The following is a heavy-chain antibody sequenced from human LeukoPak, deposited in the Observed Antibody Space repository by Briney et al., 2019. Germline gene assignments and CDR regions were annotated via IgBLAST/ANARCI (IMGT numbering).Heavy chain of an antibody. Sequence: GGSLRLSCAASGFTFSSYSMNWVRQAPGKGLEWVSSISSSSSYIYYADSVKGRFTISRDNAKNSLYLQMNSLRAEDTAVYYCARDPTPYYDFWSGYHYGMDVWGQGTTVTVSS. CDR1: GFTFSSYS. CDR3: ARDPTPYYDFWSGYHYGMDV. V-gene: IGHV3-21*01. D-gene: IGHD3-3*01. CDR2: ISSSSSYI. J-gene: IGHJ6*02.